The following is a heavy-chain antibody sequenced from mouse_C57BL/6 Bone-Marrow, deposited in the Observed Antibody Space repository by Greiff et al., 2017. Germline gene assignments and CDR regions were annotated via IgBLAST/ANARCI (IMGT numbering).Heavy chain of an antibody. CDR3: AIYYDYDGCAY. CDR1: GYTFTSYW. Sequence: QVQLQQPGAELVKPGASVKLSCKASGYTFTSYWMQWVKQRPGQGLEWIGEIDPSDSYTNYNQKFKGKATLTVDTSSSTAYMQLSSLTSEDSAVYYCAIYYDYDGCAYWGQGTLVTVSA. D-gene: IGHD2-4*01. V-gene: IGHV1-50*01. J-gene: IGHJ3*01. CDR2: IDPSDSYT.